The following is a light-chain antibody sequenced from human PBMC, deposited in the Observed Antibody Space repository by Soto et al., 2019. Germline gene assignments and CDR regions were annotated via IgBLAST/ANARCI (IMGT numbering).Light chain of an antibody. J-gene: IGLJ1*01. V-gene: IGLV2-14*01. CDR1: SSDVGAYYS. CDR2: GVT. Sequence: QSVLTQPASVSGSPGQSITISCTGTSSDVGAYYSVSWYQHHPGKAPKLIIYGVTNRPSGVSNRFSGSKSGNTASLTIPGLQAEDKADYHCSSYTSGSSHYVFGTGTKVTVL. CDR3: SSYTSGSSHYV.